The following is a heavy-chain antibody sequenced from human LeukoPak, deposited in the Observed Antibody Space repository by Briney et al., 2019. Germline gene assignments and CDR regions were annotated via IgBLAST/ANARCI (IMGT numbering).Heavy chain of an antibody. V-gene: IGHV4-38-2*02. CDR3: ARDLGYYGSGSTSGY. D-gene: IGHD3-10*01. J-gene: IGHJ4*02. CDR2: IYHSGST. Sequence: SETLSLTCTVSGYSISSGYYWGWIRQPPGKGLEWIGSIYHSGSTYYNPSPKSRVTISVDTSKNQFSLKLSSVTAADTAVYYCARDLGYYGSGSTSGYWGQGTLVTVSS. CDR1: GYSISSGYY.